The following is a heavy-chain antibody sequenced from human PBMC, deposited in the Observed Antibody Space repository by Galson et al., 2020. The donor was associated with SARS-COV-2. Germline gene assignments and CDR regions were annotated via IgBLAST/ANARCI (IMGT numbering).Heavy chain of an antibody. Sequence: GGSLRLSCAASGFTLSSYAMHWVRQAPGKGLEWVAVISYDGSNKYYADSVKGRFTISRDNSKNTLYLQMNSLRAEDTAVYYCASWIAYWGQGTLVTVSS. D-gene: IGHD2-2*03. J-gene: IGHJ4*02. V-gene: IGHV3-30*01. CDR1: GFTLSSYA. CDR3: ASWIAY. CDR2: ISYDGSNK.